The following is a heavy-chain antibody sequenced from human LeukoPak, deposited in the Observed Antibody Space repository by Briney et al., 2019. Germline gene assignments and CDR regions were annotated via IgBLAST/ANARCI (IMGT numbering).Heavy chain of an antibody. CDR1: GFTFSSYA. D-gene: IGHD3-22*01. CDR2: ISYDGSNK. V-gene: IGHV3-30-3*01. J-gene: IGHJ4*02. Sequence: PARSLRLSCAASGFTFSSYAMHWVRQAPGKGLEWVAVISYDGSNKYYADSVKGRFTISRDNSKNTLYLQMNSLRAEDTAVYYCARELYYYASSGLGNWGQGTLVTVSS. CDR3: ARELYYYASSGLGN.